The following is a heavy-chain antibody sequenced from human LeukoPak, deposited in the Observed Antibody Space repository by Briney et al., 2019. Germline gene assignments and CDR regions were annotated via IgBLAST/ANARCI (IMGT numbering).Heavy chain of an antibody. CDR2: ISGSGGST. V-gene: IGHV3-23*01. CDR3: AREYGNLTMVTNFDF. D-gene: IGHD4-17*01. CDR1: GFTFSSYA. Sequence: PGGSLRLSCAASGFTFSSYAMSWVRQAPGKGLEWVSGISGSGGSTYYADSVKGRFTISRDNSKNTLYLQMNSLRAEDTAVYYCAREYGNLTMVTNFDFWGQGTLVTVSS. J-gene: IGHJ4*02.